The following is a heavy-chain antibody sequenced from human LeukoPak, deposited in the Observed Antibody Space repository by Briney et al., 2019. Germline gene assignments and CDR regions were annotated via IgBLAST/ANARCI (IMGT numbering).Heavy chain of an antibody. CDR2: ISSSGSTI. CDR1: GFTFSSYE. Sequence: GGSLRLSCAASGFTFSSYEMNWVRQAPGKGLEWVSYISSSGSTIYHADSVKGRFTISRDNAKNSLYLQMNSLRVEDTAVYYCAKVAKYYYGSETYYFFEHWGQGTPVTASS. J-gene: IGHJ4*02. D-gene: IGHD3-10*01. V-gene: IGHV3-48*03. CDR3: AKVAKYYYGSETYYFFEH.